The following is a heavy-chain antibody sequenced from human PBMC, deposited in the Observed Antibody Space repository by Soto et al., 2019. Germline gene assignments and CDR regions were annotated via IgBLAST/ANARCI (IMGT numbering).Heavy chain of an antibody. CDR2: VSATETA. J-gene: IGHJ3*02. Sequence: PSETLSLTCTVSCGSIISFYWSWIRQSAGKGLEWIGRVSATETASYNPSLKSRVTMSADMSSNQFSLNLKSVTAADSAFYFCAREFPGAPERSRAFDIWGQGTVVTVSS. CDR3: AREFPGAPERSRAFDI. D-gene: IGHD1-1*01. V-gene: IGHV4-4*07. CDR1: CGSIISFY.